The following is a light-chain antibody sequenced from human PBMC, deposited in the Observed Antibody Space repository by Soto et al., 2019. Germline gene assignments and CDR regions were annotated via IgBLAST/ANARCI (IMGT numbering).Light chain of an antibody. CDR2: DAS. CDR3: QQRKNWPPLT. J-gene: IGKJ4*01. Sequence: ETVLTQSPATLSLSPGETATLSCRASQSVSIYLAWYQQKPGQPPRLLIYDASNRATGIPARFSGSGSGTDFTLTISSLEPEDFAVYYCQQRKNWPPLTFGGGTKVEIK. CDR1: QSVSIY. V-gene: IGKV3-11*01.